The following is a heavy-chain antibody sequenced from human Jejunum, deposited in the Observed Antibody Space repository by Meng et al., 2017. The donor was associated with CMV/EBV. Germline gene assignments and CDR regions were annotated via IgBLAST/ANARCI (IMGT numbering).Heavy chain of an antibody. CDR2: IGSIGSYK. CDR1: GFTFSNFN. D-gene: IGHD1-26*01. V-gene: IGHV3-21*01. Sequence: ASGFTFSNFNMDCVRQAPGRGLEWVSSIGSIGSYKYYADSVRGRFTISRDNAKNSLYLQMNSLRAEDTGVYYCASGTRSGTSAIDYWGQGTLVTVSS. CDR3: ASGTRSGTSAIDY. J-gene: IGHJ4*02.